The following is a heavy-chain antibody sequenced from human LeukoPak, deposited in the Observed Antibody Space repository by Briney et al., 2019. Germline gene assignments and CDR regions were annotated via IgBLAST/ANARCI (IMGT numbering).Heavy chain of an antibody. Sequence: PSETLSLTCTVSGGSIRSSYYYWGWIRQPPGKGLEWIGSIYDSGSTYYNPSLKSRVTISVDTSKNQFSLKLNSVTAADTAVYYCARHFDLWSGHLGYWGQGTLVTVSS. CDR1: GGSIRSSYYY. J-gene: IGHJ4*02. V-gene: IGHV4-39*01. D-gene: IGHD3-3*01. CDR2: IYDSGST. CDR3: ARHFDLWSGHLGY.